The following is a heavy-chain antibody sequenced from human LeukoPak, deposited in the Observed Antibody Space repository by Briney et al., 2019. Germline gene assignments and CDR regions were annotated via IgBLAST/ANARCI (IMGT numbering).Heavy chain of an antibody. V-gene: IGHV4-34*01. CDR1: GGSFSGYY. CDR2: INHSGST. J-gene: IGHJ4*02. CDR3: ARGLMAGSDVGN. Sequence: PSETLSLTCAVYGGSFSGYYWSWIRQPPGKGLEWIGEINHSGSTNYNPSLKSRVTISVDTSKNQFSLKLSSVTAADTAVYYWARGLMAGSDVGNWGQGTLVTVSS. D-gene: IGHD6-19*01.